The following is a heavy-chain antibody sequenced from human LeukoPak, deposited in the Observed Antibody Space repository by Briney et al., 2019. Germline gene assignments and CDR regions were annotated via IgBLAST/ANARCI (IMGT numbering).Heavy chain of an antibody. CDR2: IYHSGST. CDR1: GGSISSSNW. CDR3: ARDLFIAVAAPGVEGFDP. Sequence: SETLSLTCAVSGGSISSSNWWSWVRQPPGKGLEWIGEIYHSGSTNYNPSLKSRVTISVDKSKNQFSLKLSSVTAADTAVYYCARDLFIAVAAPGVEGFDPWGQGTLVTVSS. V-gene: IGHV4-4*02. J-gene: IGHJ5*02. D-gene: IGHD6-19*01.